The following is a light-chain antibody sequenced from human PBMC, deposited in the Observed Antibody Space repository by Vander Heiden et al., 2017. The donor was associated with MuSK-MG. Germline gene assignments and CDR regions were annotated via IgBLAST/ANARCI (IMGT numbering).Light chain of an antibody. Sequence: QSALTQPASVSGSPGQSITISCTGTSSDVGSYNLVSWYQQHPGKPPILMIYEVSKRPSGVANRFSGSKSGNTASLTISGLQAEDEADYYCCSYAGSSTVVFGGGTKLTVL. CDR3: CSYAGSSTVV. J-gene: IGLJ2*01. CDR1: SSDVGSYNL. V-gene: IGLV2-23*02. CDR2: EVS.